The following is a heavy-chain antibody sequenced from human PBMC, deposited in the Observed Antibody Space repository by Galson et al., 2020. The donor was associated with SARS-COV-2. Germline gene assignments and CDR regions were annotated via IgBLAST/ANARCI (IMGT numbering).Heavy chain of an antibody. CDR2: ITSSGSPI. D-gene: IGHD4-17*01. Sequence: GGSLRLSCAASGSTFSSYEMIWVRQAPGKGLEWVSYITSSGSPIDYADSVKGRFTISSDNAKNSLYLQMNRLRAEDTAVYYCARGGDGTTVTYNWIDRWGKGTLVTVSS. J-gene: IGHJ5*02. CDR1: GSTFSSYE. V-gene: IGHV3-48*03. CDR3: ARGGDGTTVTYNWIDR.